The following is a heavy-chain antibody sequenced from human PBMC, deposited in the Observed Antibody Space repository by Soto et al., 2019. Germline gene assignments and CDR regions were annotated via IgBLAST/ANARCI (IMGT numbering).Heavy chain of an antibody. D-gene: IGHD1-7*01. CDR3: ASRDPGTSVDY. CDR1: GGSFTSNNW. J-gene: IGHJ4*02. CDR2: IYRTGST. V-gene: IGHV4-4*02. Sequence: PSETLSLTCAVSGGSFTSNNWWTWVRQPPGQGLEWIGEIYRTGSTNYNPSLKSRVTISLDKSEDQFSLKVTSLTAADTAVYYCASRDPGTSVDYWGQGTLVTVSS.